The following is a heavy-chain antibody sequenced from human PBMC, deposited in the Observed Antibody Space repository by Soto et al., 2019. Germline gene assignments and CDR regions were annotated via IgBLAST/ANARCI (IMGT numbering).Heavy chain of an antibody. V-gene: IGHV1-69*08. CDR1: GGTFSSYT. CDR3: ERESLGYYYVDY. D-gene: IGHD3-16*01. J-gene: IGHJ4*02. Sequence: QVQLVQSGAEVKKPGSSVKVSCKASGGTFSSYTISWVRQAPGQGLEWMGRIIPILGIANYAQKFQGRVTITADKSTSTAYMELSSLRSEDTAVYYCERESLGYYYVDYWGQGTLVTVSS. CDR2: IIPILGIA.